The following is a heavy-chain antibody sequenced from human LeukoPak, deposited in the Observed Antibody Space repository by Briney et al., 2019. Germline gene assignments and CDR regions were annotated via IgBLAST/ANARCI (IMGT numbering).Heavy chain of an antibody. J-gene: IGHJ6*02. V-gene: IGHV3-21*01. D-gene: IGHD3-22*01. Sequence: PGGSLRLSCAASGFTFSSYSMNWVRQAPGKGLEWVSSISSSSSYIYYADSVKGRFTISRDNAKNSLYLQMNSLRAKDTAVYYCARDLPKYYYDSSGYYYVPGDYGMDVWGQGTTVTVSS. CDR3: ARDLPKYYYDSSGYYYVPGDYGMDV. CDR1: GFTFSSYS. CDR2: ISSSSSYI.